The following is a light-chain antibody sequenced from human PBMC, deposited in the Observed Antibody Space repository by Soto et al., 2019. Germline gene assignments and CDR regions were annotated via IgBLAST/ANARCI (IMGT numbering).Light chain of an antibody. CDR3: QQYYTSPLT. Sequence: EIVLTQSPGTLSLSPGERATLSCRASQSVSSSYLVWYQQKPGQAPRLLIYGASSRATGIPDRFSGSGSGTDFNLTISRLEPEDFAVYFCQQYYTSPLTFGGGTKVEIK. CDR2: GAS. CDR1: QSVSSSY. V-gene: IGKV3-20*01. J-gene: IGKJ4*01.